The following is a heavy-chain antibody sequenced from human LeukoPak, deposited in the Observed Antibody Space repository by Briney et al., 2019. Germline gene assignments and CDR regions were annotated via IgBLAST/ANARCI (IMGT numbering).Heavy chain of an antibody. Sequence: ASVKVSCKASGYTFTSYGISWVRQAPGQGLEWMGWISAYNGNTNYAQKLQGRVTMTTDTSTSTAYMELRSLRSDDTAVYYCARDPHYSLIYSGYDPPGLDYWGQGTLVTVSS. CDR1: GYTFTSYG. J-gene: IGHJ4*02. D-gene: IGHD5-12*01. CDR2: ISAYNGNT. CDR3: ARDPHYSLIYSGYDPPGLDY. V-gene: IGHV1-18*01.